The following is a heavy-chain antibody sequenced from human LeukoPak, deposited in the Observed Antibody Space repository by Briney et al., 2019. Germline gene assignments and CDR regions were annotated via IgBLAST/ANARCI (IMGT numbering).Heavy chain of an antibody. V-gene: IGHV4-61*02. J-gene: IGHJ4*02. D-gene: IGHD4-23*01. CDR1: GGSISSGSYY. CDR3: AGRTVVFDY. Sequence: SETLSLTCTVSGGSISSGSYYWSWIRQPAGKGLEWIGRIHTSGSTNYNPSLKSRVTISVDTSKNQFSLKLSSVTAADTAVYYCAGRTVVFDYWGQGTLVTVSS. CDR2: IHTSGST.